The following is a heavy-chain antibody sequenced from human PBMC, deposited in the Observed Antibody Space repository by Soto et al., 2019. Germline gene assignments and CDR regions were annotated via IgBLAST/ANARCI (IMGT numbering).Heavy chain of an antibody. CDR2: IIPILGIA. CDR3: ARGSLIDMVVVPAAPEGDAFDI. D-gene: IGHD2-2*01. J-gene: IGHJ3*02. CDR1: GGTFSSYT. Sequence: QVQLVQSGAEVKKPGSSVKVSCKASGGTFSSYTISWVRQAPGQGLEWMGRIIPILGIANYAQKFQGRVTITADKSTSQAYMELSSLRSEDTAVYYCARGSLIDMVVVPAAPEGDAFDIWGQGTMVTVSS. V-gene: IGHV1-69*02.